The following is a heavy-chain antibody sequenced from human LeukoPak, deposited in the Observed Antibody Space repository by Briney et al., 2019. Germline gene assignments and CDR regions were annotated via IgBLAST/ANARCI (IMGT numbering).Heavy chain of an antibody. D-gene: IGHD6-13*01. J-gene: IGHJ4*02. CDR3: AKCGSTWYNYFDY. V-gene: IGHV1-8*03. CDR2: MNPNSGNT. Sequence: ASVKVSCKASGYTFTSYDINWVRQATGQGLEWMGWMNPNSGNTGYAQKFQGRVTITRNTSISTAYMELSSLRSEDTAVYYCAKCGSTWYNYFDYWGQGTLVTVSS. CDR1: GYTFTSYD.